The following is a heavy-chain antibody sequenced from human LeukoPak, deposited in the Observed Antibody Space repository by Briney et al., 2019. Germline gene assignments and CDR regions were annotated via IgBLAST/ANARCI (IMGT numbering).Heavy chain of an antibody. Sequence: SVKVSCKASGGTFSSYAISWVRQAPGQGLEWMGGIIPIFGTANYAQKFQGRVTITADESTSTAYIELSSLRSEDTAVYYCARAPPLPPYYYDSSGYGWDPQFDYWGQGTLVTVSS. CDR2: IIPIFGTA. CDR3: ARAPPLPPYYYDSSGYGWDPQFDY. CDR1: GGTFSSYA. D-gene: IGHD3-22*01. J-gene: IGHJ4*02. V-gene: IGHV1-69*01.